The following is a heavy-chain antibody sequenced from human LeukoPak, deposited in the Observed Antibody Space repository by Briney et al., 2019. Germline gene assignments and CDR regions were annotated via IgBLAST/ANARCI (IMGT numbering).Heavy chain of an antibody. D-gene: IGHD5-24*01. V-gene: IGHV5-51*01. CDR2: IYPGDSDT. CDR3: AREAAETDGYNSAFDY. CDR1: RYNFASHW. J-gene: IGHJ4*02. Sequence: GESLKISCKGSRYNFASHWIGWVRQMPGKGLEWMGIIYPGDSDTTYSPSFQDQVTISVDKSIATAYLQWSSLKAADTAIYYCAREAAETDGYNSAFDYWGQGTLVTVAS.